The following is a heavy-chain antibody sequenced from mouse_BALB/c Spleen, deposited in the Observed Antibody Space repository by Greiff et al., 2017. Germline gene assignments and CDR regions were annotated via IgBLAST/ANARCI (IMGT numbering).Heavy chain of an antibody. CDR3: ARASSTMITKFAD. CDR2: ISSGGST. D-gene: IGHD2-4*01. V-gene: IGHV5-6-5*01. Sequence: EVKLVESGGGLVKPGGSLKLSCAASGFTFSSYAMSWVRQTPEKRLEWVASISSGGSTYYPDSVKGRFTISRDNARNILYLQMSSLRSEDTAMYYCARASSTMITKFADWGQGTLVTVSA. J-gene: IGHJ3*01. CDR1: GFTFSSYA.